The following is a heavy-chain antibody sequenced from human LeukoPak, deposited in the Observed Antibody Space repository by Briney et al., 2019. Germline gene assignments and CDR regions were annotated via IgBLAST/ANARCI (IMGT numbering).Heavy chain of an antibody. J-gene: IGHJ3*02. Sequence: ASVKVSCKASGCTFTGYYMHWVRQAPGQGLEWMGWINPNSGGTNYAQKFQGRVTMTRDTSISTAYMELSRLRSDDTAVYYCARNNRPHVDAFDIWGQGTMVTVSS. CDR3: ARNNRPHVDAFDI. CDR1: GCTFTGYY. D-gene: IGHD2/OR15-2a*01. CDR2: INPNSGGT. V-gene: IGHV1-2*02.